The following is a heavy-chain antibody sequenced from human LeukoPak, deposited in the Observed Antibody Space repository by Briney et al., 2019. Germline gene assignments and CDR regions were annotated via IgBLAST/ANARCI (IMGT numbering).Heavy chain of an antibody. J-gene: IGHJ4*02. CDR1: GYIFTNYD. Sequence: ASVKVSCKASGYIFTNYDISWVRQAPGQGIEWMGWISAYNGNTNYAQKVQGRITMTTDTSTSTAYMELRSLRSDDTAVYYCARGGNWIDFDYWGQGTLVTVSS. V-gene: IGHV1-18*01. CDR3: ARGGNWIDFDY. D-gene: IGHD1-1*01. CDR2: ISAYNGNT.